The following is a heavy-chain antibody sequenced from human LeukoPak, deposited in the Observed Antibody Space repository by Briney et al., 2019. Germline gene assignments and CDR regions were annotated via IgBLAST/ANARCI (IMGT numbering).Heavy chain of an antibody. CDR1: GFTFSSYS. V-gene: IGHV3-30*18. Sequence: GGTLRLSCAASGFTFSSYSMQWVRQTPGKGLEWVGIMSNSGENTFYGEAVKGRFTISRDNSQNTLYLQMNSLRPEDTAVYYCAKGGASVTRYVDYWGQGTLVTVSS. CDR3: AKGGASVTRYVDY. J-gene: IGHJ4*02. D-gene: IGHD4-17*01. CDR2: MSNSGENT.